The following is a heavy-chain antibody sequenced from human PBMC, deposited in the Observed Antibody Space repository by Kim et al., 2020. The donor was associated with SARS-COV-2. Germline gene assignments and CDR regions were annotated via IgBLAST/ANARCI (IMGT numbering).Heavy chain of an antibody. Sequence: SETLSPTCAVSGGSISSSNWWSWVRQPPGKGLEWFGEIYHSGSTNYNPSLKSRVTVSVDKSKNQSSLKLSSVTAADTAVYYCAKEGGDYGRLLGYWGQGTLVTVSS. CDR3: AKEGGDYGRLLGY. CDR1: GGSISSSNW. J-gene: IGHJ4*02. D-gene: IGHD4-17*01. CDR2: IYHSGST. V-gene: IGHV4-4*02.